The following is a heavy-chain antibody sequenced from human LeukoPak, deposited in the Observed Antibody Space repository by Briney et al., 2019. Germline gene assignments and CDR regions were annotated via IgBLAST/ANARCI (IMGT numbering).Heavy chain of an antibody. V-gene: IGHV4-59*01. CDR1: GGSISSYY. D-gene: IGHD3-22*01. Sequence: SETLSFTCTVSGGSISSYYWSWIRQPPGKGLEWIGYIYYSGSTNYNPSLKSRVTISVDTSKNQFSLKLSSVTAADTAVYYCARGPNYYDSSGYVDYWGQGTLVTVSS. CDR2: IYYSGST. CDR3: ARGPNYYDSSGYVDY. J-gene: IGHJ4*02.